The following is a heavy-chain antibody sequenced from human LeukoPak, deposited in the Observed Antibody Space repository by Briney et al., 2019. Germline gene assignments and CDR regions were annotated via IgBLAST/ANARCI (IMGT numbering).Heavy chain of an antibody. Sequence: GGSLRLSCAASGFTFSDYYMSWIRQAPGKGLEWVSYISSSGSTIYYADSVKGRFTISRDNAKNSLYLQMDSLRAEDTAVYYCARDLRAAFGGVTDDAFDIWGQGTMVTVSS. J-gene: IGHJ3*02. CDR2: ISSSGSTI. V-gene: IGHV3-11*01. CDR3: ARDLRAAFGGVTDDAFDI. D-gene: IGHD3-16*01. CDR1: GFTFSDYY.